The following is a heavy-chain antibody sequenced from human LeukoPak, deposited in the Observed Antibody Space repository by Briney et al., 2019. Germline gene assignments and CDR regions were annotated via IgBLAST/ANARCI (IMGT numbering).Heavy chain of an antibody. CDR2: IFYSGTT. D-gene: IGHD7-27*01. CDR3: ASDLGGLGKIDY. Sequence: PSQTLSLTCTVSGGSFSSGGYYWSWIRQHPGKGLEWIGYIFYSGTTYYNPSLKSRVIISVDASKNQFSLRLSSVTAAGTALYYCASDLGGLGKIDYWGQGTLVTVSS. V-gene: IGHV4-31*03. J-gene: IGHJ4*02. CDR1: GGSFSSGGYY.